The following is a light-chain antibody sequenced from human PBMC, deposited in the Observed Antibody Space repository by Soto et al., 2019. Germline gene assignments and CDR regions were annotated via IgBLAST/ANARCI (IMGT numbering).Light chain of an antibody. J-gene: IGKJ1*01. V-gene: IGKV3-20*01. CDR3: QQYGSSPWT. CDR1: QSVSSSF. CDR2: GAS. Sequence: EIVLTQSPGTLSLSPGERATLSCRASQSVSSSFIAWYQHKPGQAPRLLIYGASSRATGIPDRFSGSGSGTDFTLTISRLEPEDFAVYYCQQYGSSPWTFGQGTKVDI.